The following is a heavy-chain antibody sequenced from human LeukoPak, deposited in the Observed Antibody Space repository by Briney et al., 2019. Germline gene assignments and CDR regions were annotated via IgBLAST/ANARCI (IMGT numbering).Heavy chain of an antibody. J-gene: IGHJ4*02. Sequence: PGGPLRLSCAASGLTFSDYALHWFRQAPGKGLECVAFILHDGSDQFYADSSKGRFTFPRNNSKNTSFWQRNVRSADDPAVNTFATDLKSSWLRIDYWGQGILVTISS. CDR2: ILHDGSDQ. CDR3: ATDLKSSWLRIDY. D-gene: IGHD6-13*01. V-gene: IGHV3-30*02. CDR1: GLTFSDYA.